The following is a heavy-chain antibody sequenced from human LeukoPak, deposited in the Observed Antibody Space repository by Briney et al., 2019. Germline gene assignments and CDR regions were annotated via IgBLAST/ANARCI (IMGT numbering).Heavy chain of an antibody. CDR2: INHSGYT. D-gene: IGHD4-17*01. V-gene: IGHV4-34*01. J-gene: IGHJ4*02. CDR1: GGSFNDYY. Sequence: SETLSLTCAVSGGSFNDYYWSWVRQTPGKGLEWIGEINHSGYTNDSPSLKSRVTISIDTSRKQFSLNLRSVTVADTGIYYCTRMTTGHDYWGQGTLVTVSS. CDR3: TRMTTGHDY.